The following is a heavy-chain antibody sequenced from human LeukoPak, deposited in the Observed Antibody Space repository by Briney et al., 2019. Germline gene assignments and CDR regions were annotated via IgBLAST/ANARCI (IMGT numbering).Heavy chain of an antibody. CDR2: IRSKPYGGTT. CDR1: GFTFRNYW. CDR3: SVTYYYDSSGEYYFDY. D-gene: IGHD3-22*01. Sequence: GGSLRLSCAASGFTFRNYWMTWVRQAPGKGLEWVGFIRSKPYGGTTEYAASVKGRFTISRDDSKSIAYLQMNSLKTEDTAVYYCSVTYYYDSSGEYYFDYWGQGTLVTVSS. V-gene: IGHV3-49*02. J-gene: IGHJ4*02.